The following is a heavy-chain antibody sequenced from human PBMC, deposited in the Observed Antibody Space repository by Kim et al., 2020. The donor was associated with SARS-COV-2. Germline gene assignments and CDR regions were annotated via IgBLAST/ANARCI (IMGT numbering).Heavy chain of an antibody. V-gene: IGHV3-30*04. CDR2: ISYDGSNK. J-gene: IGHJ4*02. CDR1: GFTFSSYA. Sequence: GGSLRLSCAASGFTFSSYALHWVRQAPGKGLEWVAVISYDGSNKYYADSVKGRFTISRDNSKNTLYLQMNSLRAEDTAVYYCARDMLRNLIVGATGGFDYWGQGTLVTVSS. CDR3: ARDMLRNLIVGATGGFDY. D-gene: IGHD1-26*01.